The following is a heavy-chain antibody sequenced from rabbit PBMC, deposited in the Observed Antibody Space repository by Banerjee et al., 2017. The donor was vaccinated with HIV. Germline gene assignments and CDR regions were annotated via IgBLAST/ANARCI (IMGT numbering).Heavy chain of an antibody. V-gene: IGHV1S45*01. D-gene: IGHD6-1*01. J-gene: IGHJ4*01. CDR1: GFDLGTYYY. CDR3: ARRDNAYVDAPKL. CDR2: INTSTGNT. Sequence: QEQLVESGGGLVKPEGSLTLTCNASGFDLGTYYYICWVRQAPGKGLEWIACINTSTGNTVYASWAKGRFTISKTSSTTVTLQMTSLTAADTATYFCARRDNAYVDAPKLWGPGTLVTVS.